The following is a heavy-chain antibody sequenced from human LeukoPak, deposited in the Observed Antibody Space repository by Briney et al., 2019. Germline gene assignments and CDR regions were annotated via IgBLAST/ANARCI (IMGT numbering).Heavy chain of an antibody. CDR3: AGDPPVAGTS. J-gene: IGHJ4*02. Sequence: SETLSLTCTVSGGSVSSASYYWTWIRQPPGKGLEWIGYIYASGNTNYNPSLKSRVTISVGTSKNQFSLKLSSVTAADTAVYYCAGDPPVAGTSWGQGTLVTVSS. CDR1: GGSVSSASYY. CDR2: IYASGNT. V-gene: IGHV4-61*01. D-gene: IGHD6-19*01.